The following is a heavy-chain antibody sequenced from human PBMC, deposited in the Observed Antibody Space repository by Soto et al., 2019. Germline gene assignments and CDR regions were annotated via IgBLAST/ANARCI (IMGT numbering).Heavy chain of an antibody. CDR3: AKDRAPSDV. CDR2: ISGSGGST. CDR1: GFIFSNFA. Sequence: PGGSLRLSCEASGFIFSNFAMNWVRQAPGKGLEWVSTISGSGGSTHYADSVRGRFTISRDNSKNMLYVQMNSLRVEDTAVYFCAKDRAPSDVWGQGTTVTVSS. J-gene: IGHJ6*02. V-gene: IGHV3-23*01.